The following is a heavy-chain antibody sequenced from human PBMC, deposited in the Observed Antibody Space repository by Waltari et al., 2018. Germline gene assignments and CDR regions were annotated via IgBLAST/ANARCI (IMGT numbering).Heavy chain of an antibody. D-gene: IGHD6-13*01. V-gene: IGHV4-34*11. CDR1: GGSFSGYY. CDR3: ARGGMARRFDY. Sequence: QVQLQQWGAGLLKPSETLSLTCAVYGGSFSGYYWSWIRQPPGKGLEWIGYIYYSGSTNYNPSLKSRVTISVDTSKNQFSLKLSSVTAADTAVYYCARGGMARRFDYWGQGTLVTVSS. CDR2: IYYSGST. J-gene: IGHJ4*02.